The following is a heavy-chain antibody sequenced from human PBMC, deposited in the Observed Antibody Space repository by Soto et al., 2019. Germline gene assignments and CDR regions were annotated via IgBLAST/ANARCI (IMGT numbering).Heavy chain of an antibody. V-gene: IGHV3-48*02. D-gene: IGHD2-2*01. CDR3: ARGLSVPAAIPYYYYYGMDV. CDR2: ISSSSSTI. J-gene: IGHJ6*02. CDR1: GFTFSSYS. Sequence: GWSLRLSCAASGFTFSSYSMNWVRQAPGKGLEWVSYISSSSSTIYYADSVKGRFTISRDNAKNSLYLQMNSLRDEDTAVYYCARGLSVPAAIPYYYYYGMDVWGQGTTVTVS.